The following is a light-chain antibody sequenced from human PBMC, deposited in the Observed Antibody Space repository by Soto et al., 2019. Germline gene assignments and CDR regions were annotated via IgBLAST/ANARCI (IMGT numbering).Light chain of an antibody. Sequence: TQSPGPLSLFPGDRATVSCRAIQSLTNYHLAWYQQTPGQAPRLLIFGASSMATGIPDRLSGSGSGTDFTLTIRRLESKDFAGYYCQHYGIASSVTIGQWTRL. CDR1: QSLTNYH. CDR3: QHYGIASSVT. CDR2: GAS. J-gene: IGKJ5*01. V-gene: IGKV3-20*01.